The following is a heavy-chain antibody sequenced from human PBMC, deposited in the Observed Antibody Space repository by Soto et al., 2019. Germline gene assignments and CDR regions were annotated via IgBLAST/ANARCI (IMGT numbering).Heavy chain of an antibody. CDR1: GFSVNSNY. Sequence: EVQLVETGGGLIQPGGSLRLSCAASGFSVNSNYMSWVRQAPGKGLEWVSVIYRGGTTYYADSVKGRFAISRDDSKNTLYLQMNKLRDEDTDGYYCVRDRDRSGWDVYFDYWCQGPLFPVSS. J-gene: IGHJ4*02. CDR3: VRDRDRSGWDVYFDY. D-gene: IGHD6-19*01. CDR2: IYRGGTT. V-gene: IGHV3-53*02.